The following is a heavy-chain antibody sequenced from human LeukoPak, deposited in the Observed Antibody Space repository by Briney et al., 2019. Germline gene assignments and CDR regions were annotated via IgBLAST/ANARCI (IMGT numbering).Heavy chain of an antibody. Sequence: ASVKVSCKASGYTFTSYGISWVRQAPGQGLEWMGWVIAYNGNTNYAQKLQGRVTMTTDTSTSTAYMELRSLRSEDTAVYYCARPPPTYYYDSSGYWDWGQGTLVTVSS. CDR1: GYTFTSYG. CDR3: ARPPPTYYYDSSGYWD. CDR2: VIAYNGNT. D-gene: IGHD3-22*01. V-gene: IGHV1-18*01. J-gene: IGHJ4*02.